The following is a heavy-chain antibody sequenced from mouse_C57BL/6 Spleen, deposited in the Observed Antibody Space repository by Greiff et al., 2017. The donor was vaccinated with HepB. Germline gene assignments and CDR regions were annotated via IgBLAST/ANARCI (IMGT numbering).Heavy chain of an antibody. CDR3: VRRSYGGYLWFAY. D-gene: IGHD2-3*01. CDR2: IRSKSNNYAT. CDR1: GFSFNTYA. V-gene: IGHV10-1*01. J-gene: IGHJ3*01. Sequence: EVKLVESGGGLVQPKGSLKLSCAASGFSFNTYAMNWVRQAPGKGLEWVARIRSKSNNYATYYADTVKDRFTISRDDSESMLYLQMNNLKTEDTAMYYCVRRSYGGYLWFAYWGQGTLVTVSA.